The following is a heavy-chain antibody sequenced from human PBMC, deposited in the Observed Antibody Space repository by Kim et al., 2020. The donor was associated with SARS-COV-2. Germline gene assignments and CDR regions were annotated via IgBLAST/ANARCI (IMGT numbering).Heavy chain of an antibody. J-gene: IGHJ4*02. CDR3: ATRAPY. V-gene: IGHV3-30*03. Sequence: YDGSNKYYADSVKGRFTISRDNSKNTLYLQMNSLRAEDTAVYYCATRAPYWGQGTLVTVSS. CDR2: YDGSNK.